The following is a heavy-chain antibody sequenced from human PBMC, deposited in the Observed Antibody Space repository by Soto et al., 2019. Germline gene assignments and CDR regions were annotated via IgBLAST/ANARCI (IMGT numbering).Heavy chain of an antibody. V-gene: IGHV3-33*01. D-gene: IGHD2-15*01. CDR2: IWYDGSNK. CDR3: ARDPCSGGSCYYFDY. Sequence: ESGGGVVQPGRSLRLSCAASGFTFSSYGMHWVRQAPGKGLEWVAVIWYDGSNKYYADSVKGRFTISRDNSKNTLYLQMNSLRAEDTAVYYCARDPCSGGSCYYFDYWGQGTLVTVSS. CDR1: GFTFSSYG. J-gene: IGHJ4*02.